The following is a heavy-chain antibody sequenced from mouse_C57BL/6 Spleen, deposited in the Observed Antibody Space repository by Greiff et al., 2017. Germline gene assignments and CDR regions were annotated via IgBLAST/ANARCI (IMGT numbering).Heavy chain of an antibody. CDR1: YTFTDYYM. V-gene: IGHV1-83*01. Sequence: VQLQQSGPELVKPGASVKMSCKASGYTFTDYYMHWVKQKPGQGLEWIGEIYPGSGNTYYNEKFKGKATLTADASSSTAYMQLSSLTSEDAAVYFCARYTYYNGSSFFDYWGQGTTLTVSS. D-gene: IGHD1-1*01. J-gene: IGHJ2*01. CDR2: YPGSGNTY. CDR3: RYTYYNGSSFFDY.